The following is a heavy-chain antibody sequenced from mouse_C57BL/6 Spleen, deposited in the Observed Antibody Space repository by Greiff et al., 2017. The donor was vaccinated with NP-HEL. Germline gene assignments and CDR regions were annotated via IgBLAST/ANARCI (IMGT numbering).Heavy chain of an antibody. Sequence: EVMLVESEGGLVQPGSSMKLSCTASGFTFSDYYMAWVRQVPEKGLEWVANINYDGSSTYYLDSLKSRFIISRDNAKNILYLQMSSLKSEDTATYYCARCTTVVATDWYFDVWGTGTTVTVSS. CDR2: INYDGSST. CDR3: ARCTTVVATDWYFDV. J-gene: IGHJ1*03. V-gene: IGHV5-16*01. D-gene: IGHD1-1*01. CDR1: GFTFSDYY.